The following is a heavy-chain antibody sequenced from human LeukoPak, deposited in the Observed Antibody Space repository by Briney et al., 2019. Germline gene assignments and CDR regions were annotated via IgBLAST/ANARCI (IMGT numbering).Heavy chain of an antibody. D-gene: IGHD5-24*01. CDR3: ARQFYYYYYMDV. CDR1: GGSISSGPYY. CDR2: IYTSGST. V-gene: IGHV4-61*02. Sequence: SETLSLTCTVSGGSISSGPYYWSWIRQPAGKGLEWIGRIYTSGSTNYNPSLKSRVTISVDTSKNQFSLKLSSVTAADTAVYYCARQFYYYYYMDVWGKGTTVTISS. J-gene: IGHJ6*03.